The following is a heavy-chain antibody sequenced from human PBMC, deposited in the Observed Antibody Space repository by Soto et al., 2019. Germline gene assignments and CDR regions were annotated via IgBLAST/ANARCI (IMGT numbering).Heavy chain of an antibody. V-gene: IGHV1-18*01. J-gene: IGHJ4*02. D-gene: IGHD3-22*01. CDR3: ARGYYDSSGYYYGEGYYFDY. CDR2: ISAYIGNT. CDR1: GYTFTSYA. Sequence: GASVKVSCKDSGYTFTSYAICWVRQAPGQGVEWLGGISAYIGNTNYAQKLQGRVTMTADESTSTAYMELSSLRSEDTAVYYCARGYYDSSGYYYGEGYYFDYWGQGTLVTVSS.